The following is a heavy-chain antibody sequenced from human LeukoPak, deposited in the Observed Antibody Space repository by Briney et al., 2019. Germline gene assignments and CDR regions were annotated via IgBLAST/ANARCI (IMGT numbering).Heavy chain of an antibody. CDR2: FDPEDGET. CDR1: GYTLTELS. J-gene: IGHJ6*02. V-gene: IGHV1-24*01. Sequence: ASVKVSCKVSGYTLTELSMHWVRQAPGKGLEWMGGFDPEDGETIYAQKFQGRVTMTEDTSTDTAYMELSSLRSEDTAVYYCATEEARARGVIISDLYYYYGMDVWGQGTTVTVSS. CDR3: ATEEARARGVIISDLYYYYGMDV. D-gene: IGHD3-10*01.